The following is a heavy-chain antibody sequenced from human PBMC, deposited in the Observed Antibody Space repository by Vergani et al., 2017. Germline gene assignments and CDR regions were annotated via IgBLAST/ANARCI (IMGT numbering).Heavy chain of an antibody. Sequence: QVQLQESGPGLVKPSETLSLTCTVSGDSVISTDYHWGWIRQPPGKGLEWIGSMDYRWSTSYNPSLESRISISFETPKNQFSLRLTSVTAADTAVYYCASKRGACRAAYCHSYDFWGPGTLVGVSS. CDR1: GDSVISTDYH. D-gene: IGHD2-15*01. CDR3: ASKRGACRAAYCHSYDF. J-gene: IGHJ4*02. V-gene: IGHV4-39*01. CDR2: MDYRWST.